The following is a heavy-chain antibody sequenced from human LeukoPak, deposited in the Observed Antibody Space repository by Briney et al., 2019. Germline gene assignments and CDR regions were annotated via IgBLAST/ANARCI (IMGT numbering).Heavy chain of an antibody. Sequence: GGSLRLSCAASGFKFSNHWMHWVRQSPAKGLVRVARINNDGSDTSHADSVEGRFTISRDNAENTLYLQMNSLRVEDTAMYFCARNNWGIDDWGQGTLVTVSS. CDR1: GFKFSNHW. J-gene: IGHJ4*02. CDR3: ARNNWGIDD. V-gene: IGHV3-74*01. D-gene: IGHD7-27*01. CDR2: INNDGSDT.